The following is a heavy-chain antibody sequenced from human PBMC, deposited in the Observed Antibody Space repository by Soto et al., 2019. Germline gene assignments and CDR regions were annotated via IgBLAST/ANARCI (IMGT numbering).Heavy chain of an antibody. CDR3: AGGAGWVFDR. CDR2: IKQDGSVK. J-gene: IGHJ5*02. CDR1: GLTFSSYW. Sequence: EVQLVESGGGLVQPGGSLRLSCAASGLTFSSYWMNWVRRAPGKGLEWVANIKQDGSVKYYVDSVKGRFTISRDNAKNSMYLQMNSLRVEDTAVYFCAGGAGWVFDRWGQRTLVTVSS. V-gene: IGHV3-7*04. D-gene: IGHD1-26*01.